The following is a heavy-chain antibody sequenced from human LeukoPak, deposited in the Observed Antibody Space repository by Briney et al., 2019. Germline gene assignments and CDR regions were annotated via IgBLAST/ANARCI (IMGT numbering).Heavy chain of an antibody. J-gene: IGHJ5*02. V-gene: IGHV4-34*01. CDR2: INHSGST. CDR3: ASRRAARSGFDP. D-gene: IGHD6-6*01. CDR1: GGSFSGYY. Sequence: SETLSLTCAVYGGSFSGYYWSWIRQPPGKGLEWIGEINHSGSTNYNPSLESRATISVDTSKNQFSLKLSAVTAADTAVYYCASRRAARSGFDPWGQGTLVTVSS.